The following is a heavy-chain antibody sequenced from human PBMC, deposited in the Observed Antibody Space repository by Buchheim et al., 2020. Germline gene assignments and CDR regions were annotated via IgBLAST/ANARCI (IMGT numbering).Heavy chain of an antibody. J-gene: IGHJ4*02. D-gene: IGHD5-24*01. CDR3: ASPRGRWLQFG. CDR2: ISYDGSNK. Sequence: QVQLVESGGGVVQPGRSLRLSCAASGFTFSSYAMHWVRQAPGKGLEWVAVISYDGSNKYYADSVKGRFTISRENSKTSLYLQMNSLRAEDTAVYYCASPRGRWLQFGWGQGTL. CDR1: GFTFSSYA. V-gene: IGHV3-30-3*01.